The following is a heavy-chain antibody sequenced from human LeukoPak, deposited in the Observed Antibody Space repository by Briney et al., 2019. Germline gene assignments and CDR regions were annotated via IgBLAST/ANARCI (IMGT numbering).Heavy chain of an antibody. CDR2: INPNSGGT. CDR3: ARVGYCTNGVCSDFDY. CDR1: GYTFTGYY. V-gene: IGHV1-2*06. D-gene: IGHD2-8*01. Sequence: ASVKVSCKASGYTFTGYYMHWVRQAPGQGLEWMGRINPNSGGTDYAQKFQGRVTMTRVTSISTAYMELSRLRSDDTAVYYCARVGYCTNGVCSDFDYWGQGTLVTVSS. J-gene: IGHJ4*02.